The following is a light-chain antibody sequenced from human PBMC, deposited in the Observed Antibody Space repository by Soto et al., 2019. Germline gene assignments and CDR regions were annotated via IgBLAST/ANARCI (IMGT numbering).Light chain of an antibody. CDR3: SSYTSSNIPV. J-gene: IGLJ7*01. CDR1: SSDVGGYNY. Sequence: QSARTQPASVSGSPGQSITISCTGTSSDVGGYNYVSWYQHHPGKAPKLMIYDVTNRPSGVSNRFSGSKSGNTASLTISGLQAEDEADYYCSSYTSSNIPVFGGGTQLTVL. CDR2: DVT. V-gene: IGLV2-14*03.